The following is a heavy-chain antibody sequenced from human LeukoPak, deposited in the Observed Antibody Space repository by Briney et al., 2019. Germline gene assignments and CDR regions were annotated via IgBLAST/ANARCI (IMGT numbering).Heavy chain of an antibody. CDR2: IKSKTDGGTT. CDR1: GFTFSNAW. Sequence: GGSLRLSCAASGFTFSNAWMSWVRQAPGKELEWVGRIKSKTDGGTTDFAAPVKGRFTISRDDSKNTLYLQMNSLKSEDTAVYYCTTESGYEGLFDYWGQGTLVTVSS. J-gene: IGHJ4*02. CDR3: TTESGYEGLFDY. V-gene: IGHV3-15*01. D-gene: IGHD5-12*01.